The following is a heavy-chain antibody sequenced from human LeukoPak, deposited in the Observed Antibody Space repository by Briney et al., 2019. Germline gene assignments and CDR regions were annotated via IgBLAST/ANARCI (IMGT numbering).Heavy chain of an antibody. CDR3: VRLSGRRGIDY. D-gene: IGHD1-26*01. Sequence: SETLSLTCTVSGGSISSYYWSWIRQPAGKGLEWIGRIYTSGSTNYNPSLKSRVTISVDTSKSQFSLKLSSVTAADTAVYYCVRLSGRRGIDYWGQGTLVTVSS. CDR1: GGSISSYY. J-gene: IGHJ4*02. CDR2: IYTSGST. V-gene: IGHV4-4*07.